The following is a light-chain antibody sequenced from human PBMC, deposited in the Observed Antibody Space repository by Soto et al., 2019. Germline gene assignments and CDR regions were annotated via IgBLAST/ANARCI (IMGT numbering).Light chain of an antibody. Sequence: DIQMTQSPSSLSASVGDRVTITCRAGQSILNYLSWYQLKPGKAPRLLMYGAASLQSGVPSRFSSSGSGTDFTLTISGLLPEDFATYYCQQNYRTPPTFGGGTKVEIK. CDR3: QQNYRTPPT. J-gene: IGKJ4*01. V-gene: IGKV1-39*01. CDR1: QSILNY. CDR2: GAA.